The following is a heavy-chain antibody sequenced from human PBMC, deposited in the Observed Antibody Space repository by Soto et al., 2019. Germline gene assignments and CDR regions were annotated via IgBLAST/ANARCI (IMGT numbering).Heavy chain of an antibody. CDR3: AREKGDGYNPFDY. D-gene: IGHD5-12*01. CDR2: ISGSGTTM. Sequence: EVQLVESGGGLVQPGGFLRLSCAASGFTFSSHNMNWVRRAPGKGLECVSPISGSGTTMYYADSVKGRFTISRDNAKNSLYLQMNSLRDEDTAVYYCAREKGDGYNPFDYWGQGTLVTVSS. CDR1: GFTFSSHN. V-gene: IGHV3-48*02. J-gene: IGHJ4*02.